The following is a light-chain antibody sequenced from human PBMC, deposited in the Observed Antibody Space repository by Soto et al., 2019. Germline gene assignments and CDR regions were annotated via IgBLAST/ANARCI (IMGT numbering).Light chain of an antibody. Sequence: DIRMTQSPSSLSASVGDRVTISCRASQGISNYLAWYQQKPGKVPMLLINAASTLQSGVPSRFSGSGSGTDFTLTISSLQPEDVATYYCQNYGRAPRTFGQGTKLEIK. CDR3: QNYGRAPRT. V-gene: IGKV1-27*01. J-gene: IGKJ2*02. CDR2: AAS. CDR1: QGISNY.